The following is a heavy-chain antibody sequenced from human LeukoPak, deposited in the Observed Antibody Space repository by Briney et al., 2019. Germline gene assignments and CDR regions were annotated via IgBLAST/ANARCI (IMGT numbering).Heavy chain of an antibody. J-gene: IGHJ4*02. Sequence: PSETLSLTCAVSGGSLSEFYWNWIRQPPGKGLEWIGEINHSGSTNYNPSLKSRVTISVDTSKNQFSLKLSSVTAADTAVYYCARQAGGGNGQPYYFDYWGQGTLVTVSS. D-gene: IGHD3-16*01. CDR3: ARQAGGGNGQPYYFDY. CDR2: INHSGST. CDR1: GGSLSEFY. V-gene: IGHV4-34*01.